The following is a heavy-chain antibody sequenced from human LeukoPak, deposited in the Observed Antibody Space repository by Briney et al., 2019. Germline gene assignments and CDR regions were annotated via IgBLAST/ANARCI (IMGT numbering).Heavy chain of an antibody. V-gene: IGHV7-4-1*02. CDR1: GYTFTSYA. D-gene: IGHD6-19*01. CDR3: ARVENSSRWYGYYGMDV. Sequence: EASVKVSCKASGYTFTSYAMNWVRQAPGQGLEWMGWINTNTGNPTYAQGFTGRFVFSLDTSVSTAYLQISSLKAEDTAVYYCARVENSSRWYGYYGMDVWGQGTTVTVSS. J-gene: IGHJ6*02. CDR2: INTNTGNP.